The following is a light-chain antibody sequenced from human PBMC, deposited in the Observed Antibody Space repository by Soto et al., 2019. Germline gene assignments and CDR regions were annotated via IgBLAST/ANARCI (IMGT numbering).Light chain of an antibody. CDR3: QQRSSWPIT. CDR1: QSVKTF. CDR2: DAS. J-gene: IGKJ5*01. Sequence: EIVLTQSPATLSLSPGERATLSCRASQSVKTFLVWYQQRPGQAPRLLIYDASRRATGIPARFSGSGSGADFTLTISTLEPEDFAVYYCQQRSSWPITFGQGTRLEIK. V-gene: IGKV3-11*01.